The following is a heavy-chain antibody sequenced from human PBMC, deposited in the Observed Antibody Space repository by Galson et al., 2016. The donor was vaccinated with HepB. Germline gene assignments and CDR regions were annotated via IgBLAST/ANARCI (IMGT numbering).Heavy chain of an antibody. V-gene: IGHV3-11*06. CDR1: GFTFSDYY. J-gene: IGHJ4*02. CDR2: ISRSSSYI. D-gene: IGHD3-10*01. Sequence: LRLSCAASGFTFSDYYMSWIRQAPGKGLEWISYISRSSSYIIYADSVKGRFTISRDNSKNTLYLQMNSLRAEDTAVYYCAKDRTPFAFLWFGEFDYWGQGTLVTASS. CDR3: AKDRTPFAFLWFGEFDY.